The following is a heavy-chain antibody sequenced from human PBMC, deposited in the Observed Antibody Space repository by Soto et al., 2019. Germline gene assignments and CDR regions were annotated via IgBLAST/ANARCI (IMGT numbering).Heavy chain of an antibody. CDR2: IYYSGRT. Sequence: SETLSLTXIVSGESVSSSSYYWGWIRQPPGKGLEWIGSIYYSGRTYYNPSFKSRVTISIDTSKNQFSLKLSSVTATDTAVHYCARQRTTVVTQAYFDHWGQGALVTVSS. J-gene: IGHJ4*02. D-gene: IGHD2-21*02. CDR1: GESVSSSSYY. V-gene: IGHV4-39*01. CDR3: ARQRTTVVTQAYFDH.